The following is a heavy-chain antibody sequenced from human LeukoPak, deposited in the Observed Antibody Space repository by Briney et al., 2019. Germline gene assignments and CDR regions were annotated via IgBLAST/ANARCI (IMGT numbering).Heavy chain of an antibody. J-gene: IGHJ4*02. CDR2: ISGSGDTA. Sequence: GGSLRLSCAASGFTFSSYAMSWVRQAPGKGLEWVSLISGSGDTAYYADSVEGRFTISRDNAQNSLYLQMNSLRDDDTAVYYCVATRNGYNSCDYWGQGTLVTVSS. D-gene: IGHD5-24*01. CDR1: GFTFSSYA. V-gene: IGHV3-23*01. CDR3: VATRNGYNSCDY.